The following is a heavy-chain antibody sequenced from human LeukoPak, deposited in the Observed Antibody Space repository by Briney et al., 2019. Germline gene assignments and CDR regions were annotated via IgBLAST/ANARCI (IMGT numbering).Heavy chain of an antibody. Sequence: GGSLRLSCAASGFTFSSYWMSWVRQAPGKGLEWVANIKQDGSEKYYVDSVKGRFTISKDNAKNSLYLQMNSLRAEDTAVYYCARAVSTGTVDYWGQGTLVTVSS. D-gene: IGHD1-1*01. V-gene: IGHV3-7*01. CDR3: ARAVSTGTVDY. CDR2: IKQDGSEK. CDR1: GFTFSSYW. J-gene: IGHJ4*02.